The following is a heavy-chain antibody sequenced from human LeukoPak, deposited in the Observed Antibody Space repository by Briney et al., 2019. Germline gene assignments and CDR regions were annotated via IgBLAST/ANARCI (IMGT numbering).Heavy chain of an antibody. CDR2: ITGSGGGT. V-gene: IGHV3-23*01. Sequence: PGGSLRLSCAASGFTFSNYAMSWVRQAAGKGLEWVSAITGSGGGTYYADSVKGRFTISRDNSKSTLYLQMNSLRAEDTAVYYCAKWGDYDVLTGYYDPDYWGQGTLVTVSS. J-gene: IGHJ4*02. CDR1: GFTFSNYA. D-gene: IGHD3-9*01. CDR3: AKWGDYDVLTGYYDPDY.